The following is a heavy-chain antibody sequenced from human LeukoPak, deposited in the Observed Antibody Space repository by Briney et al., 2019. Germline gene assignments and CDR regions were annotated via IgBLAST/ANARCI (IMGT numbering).Heavy chain of an antibody. J-gene: IGHJ6*02. CDR1: GFTFSSYA. CDR2: ISGSGGST. Sequence: GGSLRLSCAASGFTFSSYAMSWVRQAPGKGLEWVSAISGSGGSTYYADSVKGRFTISRDNSKNTLYLQMNSLRAEDTAVYYCAKDLGTVVTPPHLFYYYYGMDVWGQGTTVTVSS. CDR3: AKDLGTVVTPPHLFYYYYGMDV. D-gene: IGHD4-23*01. V-gene: IGHV3-23*01.